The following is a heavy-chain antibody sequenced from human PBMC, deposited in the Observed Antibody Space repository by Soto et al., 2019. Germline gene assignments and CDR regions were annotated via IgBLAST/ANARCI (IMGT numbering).Heavy chain of an antibody. CDR1: GGSISSYY. Sequence: SKTLSLTCTVSGGSISSYYWSWIRQPPGNGLEWIGYIYYSGSTNYNPSLKSRVTISVDTSKNQFSLKLSSVTAADTAVYYCARSANFWSGPDLDYWGHGTLVTVSS. CDR3: ARSANFWSGPDLDY. J-gene: IGHJ4*01. V-gene: IGHV4-59*01. D-gene: IGHD3-3*01. CDR2: IYYSGST.